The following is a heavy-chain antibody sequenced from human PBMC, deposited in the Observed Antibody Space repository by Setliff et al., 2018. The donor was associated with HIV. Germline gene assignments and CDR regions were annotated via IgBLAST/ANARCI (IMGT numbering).Heavy chain of an antibody. CDR3: GIEGDDYNEY. Sequence: PSETLSLTCGVSGYSMSSGYYWGWIRQPPGKGLEWIGNVYHTGSTYYNPSLKSRVTISVDTSKNQFSLKLSSVIAADTAVYYCGIEGDDYNEYWGQGTLVTVSS. V-gene: IGHV4-38-2*02. CDR1: GYSMSSGYY. CDR2: VYHTGST. J-gene: IGHJ4*02. D-gene: IGHD3-16*01.